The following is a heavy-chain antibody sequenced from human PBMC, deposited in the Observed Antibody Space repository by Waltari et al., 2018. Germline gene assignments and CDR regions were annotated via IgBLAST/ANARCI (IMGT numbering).Heavy chain of an antibody. CDR2: INPNSGDT. CDR1: GYALTSYY. CDR3: ARESAFSTSWYPGFDP. J-gene: IGHJ5*02. D-gene: IGHD2-2*01. V-gene: IGHV1-2*06. Sequence: QVELVQSGAEVRKPGASVKVSCTAYGYALTSYYMHWVRQAPGLGLEWMGRINPNSGDTNSAPKFQGRVTLTRDTSVNTAFLELRSLTSDDTAVYFCARESAFSTSWYPGFDPWGQGTLVTVAS.